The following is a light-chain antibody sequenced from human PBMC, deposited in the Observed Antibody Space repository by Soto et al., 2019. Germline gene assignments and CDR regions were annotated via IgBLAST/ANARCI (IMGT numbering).Light chain of an antibody. CDR2: GAS. CDR1: QSVSSS. J-gene: IGKJ2*01. Sequence: EIVMTQSPATLSVSPGERATLSCRASQSVSSSLAWYQQKPGQAPTLVMYGASTRATGIPARFSGSASGTEFTLTISSLQSEDFAVYYCQQYNTWPPYTFGQGTKLEIK. V-gene: IGKV3-15*01. CDR3: QQYNTWPPYT.